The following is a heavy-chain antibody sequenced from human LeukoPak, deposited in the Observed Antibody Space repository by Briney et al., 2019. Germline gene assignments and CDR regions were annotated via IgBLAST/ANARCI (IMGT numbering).Heavy chain of an antibody. D-gene: IGHD2-2*01. CDR2: IRYDGSNK. CDR3: AKDDRSTNYYYYYMDV. CDR1: GFTFSSYG. Sequence: GGSLRLSCAASGFTFSSYGTHWVRQAPGKGLEWVAFIRYDGSNKYYADSVKGRFTISRDNSKNTLYLQMNSLRAEDTAVYYCAKDDRSTNYYYYYMDVWGKGTTVTISS. V-gene: IGHV3-30*02. J-gene: IGHJ6*03.